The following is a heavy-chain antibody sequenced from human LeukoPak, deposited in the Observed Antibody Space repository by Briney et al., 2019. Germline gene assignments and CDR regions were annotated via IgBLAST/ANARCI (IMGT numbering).Heavy chain of an antibody. Sequence: SQTLSLTCTVSGGSISSGDYYWSWIRQHPGKGLEWIGYIYTSGSTNYNPSLKSRVTISVDTSKNQFSLKLSSVTAADTAVYYCARRADFWSGNWFDPWGQGTLVTVSS. V-gene: IGHV4-30-4*08. CDR2: IYTSGST. CDR1: GGSISSGDYY. CDR3: ARRADFWSGNWFDP. D-gene: IGHD3-3*01. J-gene: IGHJ5*02.